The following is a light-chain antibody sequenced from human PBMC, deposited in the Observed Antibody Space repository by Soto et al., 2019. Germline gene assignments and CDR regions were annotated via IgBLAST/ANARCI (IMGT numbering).Light chain of an antibody. J-gene: IGLJ1*01. CDR3: SSYTCSSLYV. CDR1: SSYVGVSNY. CDR2: DVS. Sequence: QSALTQPASVSGSPGQSITISCTGTSSYVGVSNYFSWYQQLPGKAPKLMIYDVSDRPSWVSNRFSGSKSGNTASLNISGLQAEDEADYYCSSYTCSSLYVFGTGTKVTVL. V-gene: IGLV2-14*01.